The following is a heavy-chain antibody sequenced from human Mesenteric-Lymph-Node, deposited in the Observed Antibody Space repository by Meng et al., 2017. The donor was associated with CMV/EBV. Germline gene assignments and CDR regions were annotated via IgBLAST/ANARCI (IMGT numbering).Heavy chain of an antibody. CDR2: IWYDGSYK. Sequence: GESLKISCAASGFTFSSYGMHWVRQAPGKGLEWVAIIWYDGSYKWYADSVKGRLTISRDNSRNTLYLQMNSLRPEDTAVYYCAKDWAYTSGSPAAFHYWGQGTLVTVSS. CDR1: GFTFSSYG. V-gene: IGHV3-30*02. J-gene: IGHJ4*02. D-gene: IGHD3-10*01. CDR3: AKDWAYTSGSPAAFHY.